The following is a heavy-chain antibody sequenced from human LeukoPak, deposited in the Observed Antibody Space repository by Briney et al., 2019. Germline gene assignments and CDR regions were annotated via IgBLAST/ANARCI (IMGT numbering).Heavy chain of an antibody. V-gene: IGHV3-74*01. D-gene: IGHD2-2*01. J-gene: IGHJ5*02. CDR3: ARGVGYCSSTSCYWWFDP. Sequence: GSLRLSCAASGFTFSSYWMHWVRQAPGKGLVWVSRINSDGSSTSYADSVKGRFTISRDNAKNTLYLQMNSLRAEDTAVYYCARGVGYCSSTSCYWWFDPRGQGTLVTVSS. CDR2: INSDGSST. CDR1: GFTFSSYW.